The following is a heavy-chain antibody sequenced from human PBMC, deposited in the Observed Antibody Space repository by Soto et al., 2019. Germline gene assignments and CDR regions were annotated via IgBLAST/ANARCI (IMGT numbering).Heavy chain of an antibody. J-gene: IGHJ6*03. CDR2: IWYDGSNK. D-gene: IGHD4-17*01. CDR3: ARAKTTVTPNSYYYYYYMDV. V-gene: IGHV3-33*01. Sequence: GGSLRLSCAASGFTFSSYGMHWVRQAPGKGLEWVAVIWYDGSNKYYADSVKGRFTISRDNSKNTLYLQMNSLRAEDTAVYYCARAKTTVTPNSYYYYYYMDVWGKGTTVTVSS. CDR1: GFTFSSYG.